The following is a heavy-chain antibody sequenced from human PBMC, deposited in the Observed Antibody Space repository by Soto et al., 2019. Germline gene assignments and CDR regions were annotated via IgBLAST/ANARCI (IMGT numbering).Heavy chain of an antibody. J-gene: IGHJ6*02. Sequence: EVQLVESGGGLVQPGGSLRLSCEASGFTFSSYWMHWVRQAPGKGLVWVSRIYTDGSRTSYADSVRGRFTISRDNAKNKLYLQMNSLRAEDSAVYYCGRGLQGYYGNDVWGQGTTVTVTS. D-gene: IGHD4-4*01. V-gene: IGHV3-74*01. CDR1: GFTFSSYW. CDR2: IYTDGSRT. CDR3: GRGLQGYYGNDV.